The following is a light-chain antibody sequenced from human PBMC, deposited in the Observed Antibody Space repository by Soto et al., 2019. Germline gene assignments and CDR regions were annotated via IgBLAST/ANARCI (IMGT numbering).Light chain of an antibody. CDR1: QSVSNN. CDR3: QQYNNWPLT. V-gene: IGKV3D-15*01. J-gene: IGKJ4*01. CDR2: VAS. Sequence: EIVMTQSPATLSVSPGERATLSCGASQSVSNNLAWYQQKPGQAPRLLIYVASSRATGIPARFSGSGSGSEFTLTISSLQSEDFAVYYCQQYNNWPLTFGGGTKVDIK.